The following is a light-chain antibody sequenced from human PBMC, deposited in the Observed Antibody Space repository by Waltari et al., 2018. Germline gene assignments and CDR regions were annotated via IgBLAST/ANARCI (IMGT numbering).Light chain of an antibody. J-gene: IGKJ4*01. CDR1: QNVGTS. Sequence: EIVVTQSPATLSVSPGERVTLSSSASQNVGTSLAWYQQKPGQTPRLLLFGASSRASGVPARFSGSGSGTDFTLAISSLQSEDFAVYYCQQYEDWPRHSFGGGTKVQIE. CDR2: GAS. V-gene: IGKV3-15*01. CDR3: QQYEDWPRHS.